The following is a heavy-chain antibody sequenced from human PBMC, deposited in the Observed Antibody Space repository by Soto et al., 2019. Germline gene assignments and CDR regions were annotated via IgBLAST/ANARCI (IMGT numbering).Heavy chain of an antibody. CDR2: IIPMLGIA. V-gene: IGHV1-69*02. CDR3: ARAPVVVAATPDWFDP. D-gene: IGHD2-15*01. J-gene: IGHJ5*02. Sequence: QVQLVQSGAEVKKPGSSVKVSCKASGGTFSSYTISWVRQAPGQGLEWMGRIIPMLGIANYAQKFQGRVTITADKSTSTAYMELSSLRSEDTAVYYCARAPVVVAATPDWFDPWGQGTLVTVSS. CDR1: GGTFSSYT.